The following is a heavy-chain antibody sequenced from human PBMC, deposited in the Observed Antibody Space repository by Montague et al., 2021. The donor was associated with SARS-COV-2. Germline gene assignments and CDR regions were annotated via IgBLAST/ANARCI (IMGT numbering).Heavy chain of an antibody. CDR3: AREGSGRGYYYYGMDV. CDR2: IYYSGST. V-gene: IGHV4-59*01. Sequence: ETLSLTCTVSGGSTSSYYWSWIRQPPGKGLEWIGYIYYSGSTNYNPSLKSRVTISVDTSKNQFSLKLSSVTAADTAVYYCAREGSGRGYYYYGMDVWGQGTTVTVSS. D-gene: IGHD3-10*01. J-gene: IGHJ6*02. CDR1: GGSTSSYY.